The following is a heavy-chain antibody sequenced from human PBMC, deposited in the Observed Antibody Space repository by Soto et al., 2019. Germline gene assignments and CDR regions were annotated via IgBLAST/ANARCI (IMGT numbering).Heavy chain of an antibody. CDR2: ISGSGGST. J-gene: IGHJ4*02. D-gene: IGHD3-22*01. CDR1: GFTFSTYA. CDR3: VKVKYSFDSSGYYYYFDY. V-gene: IGHV3-23*01. Sequence: GGSLRLSCAASGFTFSTYAMSWVRQAPGKGLEWVSGISGSGGSTYYADSVKGRFTISRDNSKNTLYLQMNSLRAEDTAVYYCVKVKYSFDSSGYYYYFDYWGQGTLVTVSS.